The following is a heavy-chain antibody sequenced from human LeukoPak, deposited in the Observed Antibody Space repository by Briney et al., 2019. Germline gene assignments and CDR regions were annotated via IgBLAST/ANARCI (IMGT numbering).Heavy chain of an antibody. V-gene: IGHV3-23*01. CDR1: GFTFSSYA. CDR2: ISGSGGGT. D-gene: IGHD6-19*01. J-gene: IGHJ4*02. Sequence: GGSLRLSCAASGFTFSSYAMSWVRQAPGKGLEWVSAISGSGGGTYYADSVKGRFTISRDNSKNTLYLQMNSLRAEDTAVYYCAKGEYSSGWYDYWGQGTLVTVPS. CDR3: AKGEYSSGWYDY.